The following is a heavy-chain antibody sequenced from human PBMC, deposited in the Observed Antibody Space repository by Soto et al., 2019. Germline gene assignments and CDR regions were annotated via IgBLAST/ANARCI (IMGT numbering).Heavy chain of an antibody. V-gene: IGHV3-15*01. J-gene: IGHJ4*02. Sequence: PRLSCAASGFTFSNAWMSWVRQAPGKGLEWVGRIKSKTDGGTADYAAPVKGRFTISRDDSKNTLYLQMNSLKTEDTAVYYCNTDEDTAMVFDYWGQGTLVTVSS. CDR3: NTDEDTAMVFDY. CDR1: GFTFSNAW. D-gene: IGHD5-18*01. CDR2: IKSKTDGGTA.